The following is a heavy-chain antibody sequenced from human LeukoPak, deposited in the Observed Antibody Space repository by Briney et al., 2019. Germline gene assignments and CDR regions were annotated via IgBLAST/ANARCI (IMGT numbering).Heavy chain of an antibody. CDR2: IYHSGST. J-gene: IGHJ4*02. CDR3: ARARGYGVGYFDY. D-gene: IGHD6-13*01. Sequence: PSETLSLTCAVSGGSISSGGYSWSWIRQPPGTGLEWIGYIYHSGSTYYNPSLKSRVTISVDRSKNQFSLKLNSVTAADTAVYYCARARGYGVGYFDYWGQGTLVTVSS. V-gene: IGHV4-30-2*01. CDR1: GGSISSGGYS.